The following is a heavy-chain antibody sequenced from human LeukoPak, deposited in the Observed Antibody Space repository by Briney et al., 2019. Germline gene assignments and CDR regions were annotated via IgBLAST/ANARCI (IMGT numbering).Heavy chain of an antibody. CDR1: GGSISNYD. J-gene: IGHJ3*02. Sequence: SETPSLTCTVSGGSISNYDWSWIRQPAGKGLEWIGRIYTSGSTNYNPSLTSRVTMSVDTSKNQFSLKLTSVTAADTAVYYCARDRCNSTTCASRGAFDIWGQGTMVTVS. V-gene: IGHV4-4*07. D-gene: IGHD2-2*01. CDR3: ARDRCNSTTCASRGAFDI. CDR2: IYTSGST.